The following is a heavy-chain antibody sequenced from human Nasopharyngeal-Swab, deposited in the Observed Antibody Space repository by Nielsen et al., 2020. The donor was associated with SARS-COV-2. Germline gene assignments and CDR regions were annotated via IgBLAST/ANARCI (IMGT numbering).Heavy chain of an antibody. CDR3: ARFLWGDYRQTEALLASHYYYCGMDV. CDR1: GGTFSSYA. J-gene: IGHJ6*02. Sequence: SVKVSCKASGGTFSSYAISWVRQAPGQGLEWMGVIIPIFGTANYAQKFQGRVTITADESTSTAYMELSSLRSEDTAVYYCARFLWGDYRQTEALLASHYYYCGMDVWGQGTTVTVSS. D-gene: IGHD4-11*01. CDR2: IIPIFGTA. V-gene: IGHV1-69*13.